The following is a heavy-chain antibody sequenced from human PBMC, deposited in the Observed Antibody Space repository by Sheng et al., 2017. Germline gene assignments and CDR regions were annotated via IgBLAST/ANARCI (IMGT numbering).Heavy chain of an antibody. CDR3: ANGYCRSRNCYSDFDI. Sequence: QVQLVESGGGVVQPGRSLRLSCAASGFIFSNYGFHWVRQAPGKGLEWVAVISYDGINKYYADPVKGRFSISRDNSKNTLFLQMNSLRNEDTAVYYCANGYCRSRNCYSDFDIWGQGTMVTVSS. CDR2: ISYDGINK. CDR1: GFIFSNYG. V-gene: IGHV3-30*18. D-gene: IGHD2-2*01. J-gene: IGHJ3*02.